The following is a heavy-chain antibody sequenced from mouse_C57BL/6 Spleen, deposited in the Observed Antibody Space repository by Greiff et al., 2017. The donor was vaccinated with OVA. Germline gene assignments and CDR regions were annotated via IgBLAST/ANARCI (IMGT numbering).Heavy chain of an antibody. CDR2: IYPGSGST. CDR1: GYTFTSYW. J-gene: IGHJ4*01. D-gene: IGHD3-2*02. CDR3: ARSGQLKAMDY. V-gene: IGHV1-55*01. Sequence: VQRVESGAELVKPGASVKMSCKASGYTFTSYWITWVKQRPGQGLEWIGDIYPGSGSTNYNEKFKSKATLTVDTSSSTAYMQLSSLTSEDSAVYYCARSGQLKAMDYWGQGTSVTVSS.